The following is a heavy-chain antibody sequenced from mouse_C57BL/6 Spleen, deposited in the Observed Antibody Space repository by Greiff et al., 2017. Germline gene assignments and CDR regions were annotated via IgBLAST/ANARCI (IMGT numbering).Heavy chain of an antibody. CDR2: IFPGSGST. J-gene: IGHJ1*03. CDR1: GYTFTGYW. Sequence: QVQLQQSGAELMKPGASVKLSCKATGYTFTGYWIEWVKQRPGHGLEWIGEIFPGSGSTNYNEKFTGKATFTADTSSNTAYMQLSGLTTEDSAIYYCARWHYGSRHWDFDVWGTGTTVTVSS. V-gene: IGHV1-9*01. CDR3: ARWHYGSRHWDFDV. D-gene: IGHD1-1*01.